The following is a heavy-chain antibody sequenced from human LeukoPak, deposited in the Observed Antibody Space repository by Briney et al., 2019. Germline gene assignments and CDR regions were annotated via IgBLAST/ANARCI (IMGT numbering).Heavy chain of an antibody. J-gene: IGHJ3*02. V-gene: IGHV3-11*01. CDR3: AREGSITMVRGVIITTASDAFDI. D-gene: IGHD3-10*01. CDR2: ISSSGSTI. Sequence: GGSLRLSCAASGFTFSDYYMSWIRQAPGKGLECVSYISSSGSTIYYADSVKGRLTISRGNAKNSLYLQMNSLRAEDTAVYYCAREGSITMVRGVIITTASDAFDIWGQGT. CDR1: GFTFSDYY.